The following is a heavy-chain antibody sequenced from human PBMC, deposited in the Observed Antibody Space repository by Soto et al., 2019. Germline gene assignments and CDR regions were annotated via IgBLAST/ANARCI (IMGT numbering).Heavy chain of an antibody. V-gene: IGHV4-59*01. CDR2: IYYSGST. CDR1: GGSISSYY. CDR3: ASFRDPFYYFDY. Sequence: SETLSLTCTVSGGSISSYYWSWIRQPPGKGLEWIGYIYYSGSTNYNPSLKSRVTISVDTSKNQFSLKLSSVTAADTAVYYCASFRDPFYYFDYWGQGTLVTVSS. J-gene: IGHJ4*02.